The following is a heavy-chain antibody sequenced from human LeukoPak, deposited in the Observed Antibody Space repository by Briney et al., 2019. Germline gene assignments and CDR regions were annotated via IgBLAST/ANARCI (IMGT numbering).Heavy chain of an antibody. CDR3: AREGLGELTLDC. D-gene: IGHD3-16*01. CDR2: ISTDNGDT. Sequence: VKVSCKSSGYTFTTYGITWVRQAPGQGLEWMGWISTDNGDTNYAQKLQGRVTLTTDTSTSTAYMELRSLRSDDTAVYYCAREGLGELTLDCWGQGTLVTVSS. V-gene: IGHV1-18*01. CDR1: GYTFTTYG. J-gene: IGHJ4*02.